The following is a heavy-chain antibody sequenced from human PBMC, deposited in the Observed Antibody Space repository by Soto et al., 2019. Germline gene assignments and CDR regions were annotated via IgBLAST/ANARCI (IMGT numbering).Heavy chain of an antibody. CDR2: FDPEDGET. CDR1: GYTLTELS. J-gene: IGHJ6*02. V-gene: IGHV1-24*01. CDR3: AREGAVAVNYGMDV. D-gene: IGHD6-19*01. Sequence: ASVKVSCKVSGYTLTELSIHWVRQAPGKGLEWMGGFDPEDGETIYAQKFQGRVTMTEDISTDTGYMELSSLRSEDTAVYYCAREGAVAVNYGMDVWGQGTTVTVSS.